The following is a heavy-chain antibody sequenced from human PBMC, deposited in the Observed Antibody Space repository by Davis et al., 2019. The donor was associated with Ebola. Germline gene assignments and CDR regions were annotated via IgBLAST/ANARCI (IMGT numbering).Heavy chain of an antibody. CDR2: ISWNSDII. J-gene: IGHJ5*01. Sequence: PGGSLRLSCAASGFNFDDYTMHWIRQAPGKGLEWVSGISWNSDIIDYADSVKGRFTISRDNAKNSLYLQMNSLRAEDTAFYYCAKGRFLAWLYWFASWGQGTLVTVSS. CDR1: GFNFDDYT. V-gene: IGHV3-9*01. D-gene: IGHD3-3*01. CDR3: AKGRFLAWLYWFAS.